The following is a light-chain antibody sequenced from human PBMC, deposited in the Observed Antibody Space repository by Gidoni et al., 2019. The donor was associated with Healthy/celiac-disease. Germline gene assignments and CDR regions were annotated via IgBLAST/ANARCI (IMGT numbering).Light chain of an antibody. V-gene: IGKV3-15*01. J-gene: IGKJ4*01. Sequence: EIVMTQSPATLSVSPGERATLSCRASQSVSSNLAWYQQKPGQAPRLLIYGASTRATGIPARFSGSGSGTEFTLTISSLQSEDFAVYYCQQYNNWPPPLTFXGXTKVXIK. CDR1: QSVSSN. CDR3: QQYNNWPPPLT. CDR2: GAS.